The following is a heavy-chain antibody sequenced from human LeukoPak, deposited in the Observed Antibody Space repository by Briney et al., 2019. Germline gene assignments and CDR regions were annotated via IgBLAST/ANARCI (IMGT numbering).Heavy chain of an antibody. V-gene: IGHV4-30-2*01. Sequence: SETLSLTCTVSGGSISSGGYYWSWIRQPPGKGLEWIGYIYHSGSTYYNPSLKSRVTISVDRSKNQFSLKLSSVTAADTAVYYCARSGVRSRPVGGWFDPWGQGTLVTVSS. CDR3: ARSGVRSRPVGGWFDP. J-gene: IGHJ5*02. CDR2: IYHSGST. D-gene: IGHD3-16*01. CDR1: GGSISSGGYY.